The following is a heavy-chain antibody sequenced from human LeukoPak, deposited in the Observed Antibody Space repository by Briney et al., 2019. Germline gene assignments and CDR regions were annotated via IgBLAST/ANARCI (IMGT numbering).Heavy chain of an antibody. V-gene: IGHV1-8*03. Sequence: ASVKVSCKASGYTFTSSDINWVRQAAGQGLEWMGWMNPNSGNTGYAQKFQGRVTITRNTSISTAYMELSSLRSEDTAVYYCARGQGHYYYYYRDVWGKGTTVTVPS. J-gene: IGHJ6*03. CDR2: MNPNSGNT. CDR3: ARGQGHYYYYYRDV. CDR1: GYTFTSSD.